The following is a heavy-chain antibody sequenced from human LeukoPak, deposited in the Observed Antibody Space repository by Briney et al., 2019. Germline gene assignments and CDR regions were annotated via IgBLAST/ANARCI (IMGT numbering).Heavy chain of an antibody. D-gene: IGHD3-3*01. Sequence: SGPTLVKPPQTLTLTCTFSGFSLSTGGVGVGWIRQPPGKALEWLSLIYWDDDKRYSPSLKSRLTITKDTSKNQVVLTMTNMDPVDTATYYCAHEGEYYDFWSGYYNARWFDPWGQGTLVTVSS. CDR1: GFSLSTGGVG. J-gene: IGHJ5*02. CDR3: AHEGEYYDFWSGYYNARWFDP. V-gene: IGHV2-5*02. CDR2: IYWDDDK.